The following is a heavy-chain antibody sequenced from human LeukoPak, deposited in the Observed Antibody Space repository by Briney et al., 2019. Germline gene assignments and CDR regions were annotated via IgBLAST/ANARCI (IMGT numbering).Heavy chain of an antibody. V-gene: IGHV4-39*01. CDR3: ARGPRELSLRYYYYGMDV. Sequence: PSETLSLTCTVSGGSISSSSYSWGWIRQPPGKGLEWIGSIYYSGSTYYNPSLKSRVTISVDTSKNQFSLKLSSVTAADTAVYYRARGPRELSLRYYYYGMDVWGQGTTVTVSS. CDR1: GGSISSSSYS. CDR2: IYYSGST. J-gene: IGHJ6*02. D-gene: IGHD3-16*02.